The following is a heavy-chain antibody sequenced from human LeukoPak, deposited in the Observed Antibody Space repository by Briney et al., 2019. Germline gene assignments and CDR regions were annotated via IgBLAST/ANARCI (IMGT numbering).Heavy chain of an antibody. D-gene: IGHD3-10*01. CDR2: INHSGST. J-gene: IGHJ3*02. CDR1: GGSISGYY. V-gene: IGHV4-34*01. Sequence: PSETLSLTCTVSGGSISGYYWSWIRQPPGKGLEWIGKINHSGSTNYNPSLKSRVTISVDTSKNQFSLKLSSVTAADTAVYYCARGLYYYGSGSFFGIWGQGTMVTVSS. CDR3: ARGLYYYGSGSFFGI.